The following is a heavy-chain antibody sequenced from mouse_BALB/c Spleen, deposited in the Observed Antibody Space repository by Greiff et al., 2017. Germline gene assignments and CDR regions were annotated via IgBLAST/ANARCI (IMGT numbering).Heavy chain of an antibody. CDR2: IYPSDSYT. D-gene: IGHD1-1*01. J-gene: IGHJ2*01. CDR3: TRFYYYGSSFDY. CDR1: GYTFTSYW. Sequence: QVHVKQPGAELVRPGASVKLSCKASGYTFTSYWINWVKQRPGQGLEWIGNIYPSDSYTNYNQKFKDKATLTVDKSSSTAYMQLSSPTSEDSAVYYCTRFYYYGSSFDYWGQGTTLTVSS. V-gene: IGHV1-69*02.